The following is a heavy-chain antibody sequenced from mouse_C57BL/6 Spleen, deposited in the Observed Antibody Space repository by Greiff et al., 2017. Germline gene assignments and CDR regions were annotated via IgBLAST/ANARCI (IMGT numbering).Heavy chain of an antibody. Sequence: QVQLKESGPGLVAPSQSLSITCTVSGFSLTSYGVDWVRQSPGKGLEWLGVIWGVGSTNYNSALKSRLSISKDNSKSQVFLKMNSLQTDDTAMYFCATSQTAQATSGFAYWGQGTLVTVSA. D-gene: IGHD3-2*02. J-gene: IGHJ3*01. CDR3: ATSQTAQATSGFAY. CDR1: GFSLTSYG. V-gene: IGHV2-6*01. CDR2: IWGVGST.